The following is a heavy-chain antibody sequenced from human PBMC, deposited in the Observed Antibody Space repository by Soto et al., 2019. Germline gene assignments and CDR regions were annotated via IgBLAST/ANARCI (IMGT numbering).Heavy chain of an antibody. CDR3: AKEVRPPPYSSFSLYYYYYGMDV. J-gene: IGHJ6*01. Sequence: QVQLVESGGGVVQPGRSLRLSCAASGFTFSSYGMHWVRQAPGKGLEWVAVISYDGSNKYYADSVKGRFTISRDNSKNTLYLQMNSLRAEDTAVYYCAKEVRPPPYSSFSLYYYYYGMDVW. D-gene: IGHD6-6*01. CDR2: ISYDGSNK. CDR1: GFTFSSYG. V-gene: IGHV3-30*18.